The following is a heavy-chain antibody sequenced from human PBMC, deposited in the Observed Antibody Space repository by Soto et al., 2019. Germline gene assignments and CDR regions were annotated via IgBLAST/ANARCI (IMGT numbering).Heavy chain of an antibody. Sequence: GGSLRLSCAASGFTFSSYGMHWVRQAPGKGLEWVAVISYDGSNKYYADSVKGRFTISRDNSKNTLYLQMNSLRAEDTAVYYCAKLVVVTATPPDYWGQGTLVTVSS. J-gene: IGHJ4*02. D-gene: IGHD2-21*02. CDR2: ISYDGSNK. CDR3: AKLVVVTATPPDY. V-gene: IGHV3-30*18. CDR1: GFTFSSYG.